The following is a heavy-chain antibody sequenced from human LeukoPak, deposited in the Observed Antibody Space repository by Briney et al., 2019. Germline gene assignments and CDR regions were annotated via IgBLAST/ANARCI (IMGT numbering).Heavy chain of an antibody. CDR3: ARGTIVATIQAYYYYMDV. Sequence: ASVKVSCKASGYTFTSYYMHWVRQAPGQGLEWMGWISAYNGNTNYAQKLQGRVTMTTDTSTSTAYMELRSLRSDDTAVYYCARGTIVATIQAYYYYMDVWGKGTTVTISS. V-gene: IGHV1-18*04. CDR1: GYTFTSYY. CDR2: ISAYNGNT. D-gene: IGHD5-12*01. J-gene: IGHJ6*03.